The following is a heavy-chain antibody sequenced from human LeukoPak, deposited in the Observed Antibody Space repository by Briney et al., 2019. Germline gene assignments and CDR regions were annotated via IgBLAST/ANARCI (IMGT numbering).Heavy chain of an antibody. CDR1: GFTFSSYW. D-gene: IGHD2/OR15-2a*01. CDR2: ISSSGSTI. CDR3: ARDLFLWGAFDI. Sequence: GGSLRLSCAASGFTFSSYWMSWVRQAPGKGLEWVSYISSSGSTIYYADSVKGRFTISRDNAKKSLYLQMNSLRAEDTAVYYCARDLFLWGAFDIWGQGTMVTVSS. J-gene: IGHJ3*02. V-gene: IGHV3-48*04.